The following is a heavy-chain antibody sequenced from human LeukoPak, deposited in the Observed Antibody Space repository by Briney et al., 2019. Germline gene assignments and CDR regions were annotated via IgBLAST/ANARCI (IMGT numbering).Heavy chain of an antibody. CDR2: TYYRSKWYN. CDR3: ARDSSAYYFHY. CDR1: GDSVSSNSAV. Sequence: SQTLSLTCAISGDSVSSNSAVCNWIRQSPSRGLEWLGRTYYRSKWYNDYAVSLESRITIDPDPSKNQFSLHLNSVTPEDTAVYYCARDSSAYYFHYWGRGTLVTVSS. V-gene: IGHV6-1*01. D-gene: IGHD3-22*01. J-gene: IGHJ4*02.